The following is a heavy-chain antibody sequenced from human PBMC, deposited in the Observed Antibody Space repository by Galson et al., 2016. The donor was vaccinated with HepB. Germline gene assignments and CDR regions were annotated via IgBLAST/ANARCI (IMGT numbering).Heavy chain of an antibody. CDR2: ISSTGSNT. J-gene: IGHJ6*02. CDR3: AKDRYASGWYGYHGLDV. CDR1: GFTFSSYA. Sequence: SLRLSCAASGFTFSSYAMVWVRQAPGKGLEWVSGISSTGSNTYYADSVKGRFTMSRDNSKNTLYLQINNLRAEDTAVYYCAKDRYASGWYGYHGLDVWGPGTTVTVSS. D-gene: IGHD6-19*01. V-gene: IGHV3-23*01.